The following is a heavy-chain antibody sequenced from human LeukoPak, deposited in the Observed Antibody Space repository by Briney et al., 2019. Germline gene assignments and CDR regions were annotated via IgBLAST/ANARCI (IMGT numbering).Heavy chain of an antibody. CDR2: INSDGSST. D-gene: IGHD6-13*01. V-gene: IGHV3-74*01. J-gene: IGHJ4*02. Sequence: GGSLKLSCAASGFTFSSYWMHWVRQAPGKGLVWVSRINSDGSSTSYADSVKGRFTISRDNAKNTLYLQMNSLRAEDTAVYYCARTPYSSSWTLGYWGQGTLVTVSS. CDR3: ARTPYSSSWTLGY. CDR1: GFTFSSYW.